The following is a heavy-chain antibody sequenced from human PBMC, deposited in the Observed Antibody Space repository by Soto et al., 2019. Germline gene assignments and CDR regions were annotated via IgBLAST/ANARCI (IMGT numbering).Heavy chain of an antibody. V-gene: IGHV1-69*02. CDR3: RWLINGASDVSDF. CDR2: IIPILCIT. J-gene: IGHJ3*01. Sequence: QVQLVQSGAEVKKPGSSVKVSCKASGVTFSSYTISWVRQAPGQGLEWMGRIIPILCITNYAQKFQGRVTIIADKSTSTVHMELSSLGSEDTAMYYSRWLINGASDVSDFWGQGTMVTVSS. D-gene: IGHD4-17*01. CDR1: GVTFSSYT.